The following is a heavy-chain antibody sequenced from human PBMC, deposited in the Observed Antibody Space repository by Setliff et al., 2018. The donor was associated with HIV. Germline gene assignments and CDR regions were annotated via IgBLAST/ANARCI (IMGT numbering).Heavy chain of an antibody. J-gene: IGHJ4*02. V-gene: IGHV3-7*01. Sequence: GGSLRLSCAASGYTFSSYWMAWVRQCPGKGLEWVANIQQHGSEIHYVDSVKGRFTVSRDNSKNTLYLQMNSLRPEDTALYYCAKDRLLDGSSWYYLDYWGQGTLVTVSS. D-gene: IGHD6-13*01. CDR2: IQQHGSEI. CDR1: GYTFSSYW. CDR3: AKDRLLDGSSWYYLDY.